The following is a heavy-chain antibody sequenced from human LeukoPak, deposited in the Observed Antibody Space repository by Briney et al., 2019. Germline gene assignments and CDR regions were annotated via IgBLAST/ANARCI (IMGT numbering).Heavy chain of an antibody. CDR1: GGSYNNYY. CDR2: IYYSGST. CDR3: ARGRPYYGSGSRGAFDY. Sequence: PSETLSLTCAVYGGSYNNYYWSWIRQHPGKGLEWIGYIYYSGSTYYNPSLKSRVTISVDTSKNQFSLKLSSVTAADTAVYYCARGRPYYGSGSRGAFDYWGQGTLVTVSS. V-gene: IGHV4-31*11. J-gene: IGHJ4*02. D-gene: IGHD3-10*01.